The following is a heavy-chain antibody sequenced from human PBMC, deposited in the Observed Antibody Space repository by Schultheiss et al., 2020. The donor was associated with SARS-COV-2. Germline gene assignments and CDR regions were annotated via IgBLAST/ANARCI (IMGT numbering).Heavy chain of an antibody. V-gene: IGHV4-59*08. J-gene: IGHJ6*02. CDR1: GGSISSYY. CDR2: IYHSGST. Sequence: SQTLSLTCTVSGGSISSYYWSWIRQPPGKGLEWIGEIYHSGSTNYNPSLKSRVTISVDTSKNQFSLMLSSLTAADTAVYYCARLHYHYGMDVWGQGTTVTVSS. CDR3: ARLHYHYGMDV.